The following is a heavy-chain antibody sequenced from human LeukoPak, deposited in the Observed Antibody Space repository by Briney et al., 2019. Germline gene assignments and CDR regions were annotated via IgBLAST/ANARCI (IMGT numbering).Heavy chain of an antibody. V-gene: IGHV4-34*01. Sequence: SETLSLTCAVYGGSFSGYYWSWIRQPPGKGLEWIGEINHSGITNYNPSLKSRVTISLDTSKNQFSLKLSSVTAADTAVHYCARAELMGSYNWFDPWGQGTLVTVSS. CDR1: GGSFSGYY. CDR2: INHSGIT. CDR3: ARAELMGSYNWFDP. J-gene: IGHJ5*02. D-gene: IGHD2-8*01.